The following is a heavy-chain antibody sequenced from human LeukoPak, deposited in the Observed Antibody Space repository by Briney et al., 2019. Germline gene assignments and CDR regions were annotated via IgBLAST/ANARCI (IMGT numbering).Heavy chain of an antibody. CDR2: INPSGGST. CDR3: ARPGYCTSASCEGLDY. J-gene: IGHJ4*02. D-gene: IGHD2-2*01. Sequence: GASVKVSCKASGYTFTSYYMHWVRQAPGQGLEWMGIINPSGGSTSYAQKFQGRVTMTRDTSINTFYMELTSLRSDDTAVYYCARPGYCTSASCEGLDYWGQGTLITVSS. CDR1: GYTFTSYY. V-gene: IGHV1-46*01.